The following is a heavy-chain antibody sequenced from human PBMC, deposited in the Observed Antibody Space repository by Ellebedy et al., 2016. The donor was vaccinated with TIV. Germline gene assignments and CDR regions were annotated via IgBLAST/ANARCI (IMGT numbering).Heavy chain of an antibody. CDR1: GYTFTSYY. D-gene: IGHD5-24*01. V-gene: IGHV1-69*10. J-gene: IGHJ4*02. CDR3: ARQRDGYNSRRYFDY. Sequence: ASVKVSCKASGYTFTSYYMHWVRQAPGQGLEWMGGIIPILGIANYAQKFQGRVTITADKSTSTAYMELSSLRSEDTAVYYCARQRDGYNSRRYFDYWGQGTLVTVSS. CDR2: IIPILGIA.